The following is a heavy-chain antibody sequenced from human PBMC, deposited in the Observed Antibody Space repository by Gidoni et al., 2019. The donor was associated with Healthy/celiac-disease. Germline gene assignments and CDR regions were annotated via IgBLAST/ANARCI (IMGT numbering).Heavy chain of an antibody. CDR2: IRSKAYGGTT. Sequence: EVQLVESGGGLVQPGRSLRLSCPASGFTFGDYAMSWVRKAPGKGLEWVGFIRSKAYGGTTEYAASVKGRFTISRDDSKSIAYLQMNSLKTEDTAVYYCTRSALLEDYYFDYWGQGTLVTVSS. CDR1: GFTFGDYA. D-gene: IGHD2-15*01. CDR3: TRSALLEDYYFDY. V-gene: IGHV3-49*04. J-gene: IGHJ4*02.